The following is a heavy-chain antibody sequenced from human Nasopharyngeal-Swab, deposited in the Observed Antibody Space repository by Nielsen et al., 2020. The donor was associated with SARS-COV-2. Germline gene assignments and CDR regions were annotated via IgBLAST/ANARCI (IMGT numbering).Heavy chain of an antibody. Sequence: GESLKISCAASGFTFSSYEMNWVRQAPGKGLEWVSYISSSGSTIYYADSVKGRFTISRDNAKNSLYLQMNSLRAEDTAVCYCARVGLHYYDSSGPFDYWGQGTLVTVSS. CDR3: ARVGLHYYDSSGPFDY. D-gene: IGHD3-22*01. V-gene: IGHV3-48*03. CDR2: ISSSGSTI. J-gene: IGHJ4*02. CDR1: GFTFSSYE.